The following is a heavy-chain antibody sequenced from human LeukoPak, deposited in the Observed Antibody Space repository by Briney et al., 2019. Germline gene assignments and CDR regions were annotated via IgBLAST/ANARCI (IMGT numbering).Heavy chain of an antibody. CDR2: ISSSSSTI. V-gene: IGHV3-48*04. J-gene: IGHJ4*02. Sequence: QPGGSLRLSCAASGFTFSSYSMNWVRQAPGKGLEWVSYISSSSSTIYYADSVKGRFTISRDNAKNSLYLQMNSLKTEDTAVYYCTSGAQPEYYGSGSYRSDYWGQGTLVTVSS. CDR1: GFTFSSYS. D-gene: IGHD3-10*01. CDR3: TSGAQPEYYGSGSYRSDY.